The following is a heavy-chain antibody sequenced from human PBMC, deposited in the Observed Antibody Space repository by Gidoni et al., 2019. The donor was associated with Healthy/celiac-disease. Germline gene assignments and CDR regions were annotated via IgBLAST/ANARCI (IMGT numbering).Heavy chain of an antibody. D-gene: IGHD5-12*01. CDR2: SNHSGST. CDR3: ARGGGYYQTWDY. V-gene: IGHV4-34*01. Sequence: LAWIGESNHSGSTNYNPSLKSRVTISVDTSKNQFSLKLSSVTAADTAVYYCARGGGYYQTWDYWGQGTLVTVSS. J-gene: IGHJ4*02.